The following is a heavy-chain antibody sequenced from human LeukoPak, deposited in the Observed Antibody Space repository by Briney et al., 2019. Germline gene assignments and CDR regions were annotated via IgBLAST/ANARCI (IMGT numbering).Heavy chain of an antibody. Sequence: SVKVSCKASGGTFSSYAISWVRQAPGQGLEWIGRIIPIFGTANYAQKFQGRVTITTDESTSTAYMELSSLRSEDTAVYYCARESDSSGYIVVYFDYWGQGTLVTVSS. CDR2: IIPIFGTA. V-gene: IGHV1-69*05. CDR1: GGTFSSYA. J-gene: IGHJ4*02. CDR3: ARESDSSGYIVVYFDY. D-gene: IGHD3-22*01.